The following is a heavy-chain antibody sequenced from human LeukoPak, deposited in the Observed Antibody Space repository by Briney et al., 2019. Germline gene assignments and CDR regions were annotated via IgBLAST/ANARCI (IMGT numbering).Heavy chain of an antibody. Sequence: GGSLRLSCAASGFTFSSYSMNWVRQAPGKGPEWVSSISSSSSYIYYADSVKGRFTISRDNAKNSLYLQMNSLRAEDTAVYYCAREVRAYYYDSSGYPYFDYWGQGTLVTVSS. J-gene: IGHJ4*02. CDR3: AREVRAYYYDSSGYPYFDY. CDR1: GFTFSSYS. V-gene: IGHV3-21*01. CDR2: ISSSSSYI. D-gene: IGHD3-22*01.